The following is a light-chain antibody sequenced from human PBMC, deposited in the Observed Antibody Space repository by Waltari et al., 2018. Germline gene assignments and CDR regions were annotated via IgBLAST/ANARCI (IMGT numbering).Light chain of an antibody. CDR2: GVT. CDR3: CSYTTSNTYV. CDR1: SSDAGGLTA. Sequence: HSALTQPASVSGSPGPSITIPCPGTSSDAGGLTAVSWYQQHPGKAPKIVLYGVTRWPPGVSNRFSGSKSGNTATLTISGLQAEDEAEYYCCSYTTSNTYVFGTGTKVTVL. J-gene: IGLJ1*01. V-gene: IGLV2-14*03.